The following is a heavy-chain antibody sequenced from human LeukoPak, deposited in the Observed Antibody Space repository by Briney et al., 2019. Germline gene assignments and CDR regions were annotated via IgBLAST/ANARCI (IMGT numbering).Heavy chain of an antibody. CDR3: ARQRYSYGSNFEY. V-gene: IGHV4-59*08. D-gene: IGHD5-12*01. CDR1: GGSMNPYY. CDR2: IYSSVTT. Sequence: TSETLSLTCSVSGGSMNPYYWTWIRQPPGKGLEWIGYIYSSVTTNYNPSLESRVHTSVDTSKNLFTLTLNSVTAADTAVYYCARQRYSYGSNFEYWGQGTLVIVSS. J-gene: IGHJ4*02.